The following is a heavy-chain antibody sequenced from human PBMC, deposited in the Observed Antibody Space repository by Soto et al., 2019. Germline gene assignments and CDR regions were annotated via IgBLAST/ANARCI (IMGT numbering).Heavy chain of an antibody. V-gene: IGHV4-39*01. J-gene: IGHJ5*01. CDR3: ARQYFVNANYDEYNWFDS. CDR1: GGTIRRTSYY. CDR2: IYYSGST. D-gene: IGHD3-3*01. Sequence: PSETMYLSCTVPGGTIRRTSYYWGWLRQPPGKGMEWIGSIYYSGSTYYNPSLKSRVTISVDTSKNQFSLKLSSVTAADTAVYYCARQYFVNANYDEYNWFDSWGQGTLVTVSS.